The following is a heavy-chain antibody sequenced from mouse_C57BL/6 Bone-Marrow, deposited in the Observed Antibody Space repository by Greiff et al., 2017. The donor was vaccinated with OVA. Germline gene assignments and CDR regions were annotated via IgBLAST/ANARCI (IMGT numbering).Heavy chain of an antibody. Sequence: QVQLKESGAELAKPGASVKLSCKASGYTFTSYWMHWVKQRPGQGLEWIGYINPSSGYTKYNQKFKDKATLTADKSSSTAYMQLSSLTYEDSAVYYCARRIRRGDWYFDVWGTGTTVTVSS. J-gene: IGHJ1*03. CDR1: GYTFTSYW. CDR2: INPSSGYT. V-gene: IGHV1-7*01. D-gene: IGHD2-12*01. CDR3: ARRIRRGDWYFDV.